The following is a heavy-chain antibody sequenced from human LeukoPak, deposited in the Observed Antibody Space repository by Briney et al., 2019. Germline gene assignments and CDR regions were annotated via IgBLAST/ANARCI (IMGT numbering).Heavy chain of an antibody. V-gene: IGHV4-59*04. CDR1: GGSIRSYY. J-gene: IGHJ4*02. Sequence: SETLSLTCTVSGGSIRSYYWSWIRQPPGKGLEWIGSIYYSGSTYYNPSLKSRVTISVDTSKNQFSLKLSSVTAADTAVYYCVGGYSSSWYDYWGQGTLVTVSS. CDR3: VGGYSSSWYDY. CDR2: IYYSGST. D-gene: IGHD6-13*01.